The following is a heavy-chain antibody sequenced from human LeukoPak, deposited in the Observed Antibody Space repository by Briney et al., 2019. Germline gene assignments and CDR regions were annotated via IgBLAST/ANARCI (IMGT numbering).Heavy chain of an antibody. D-gene: IGHD4-17*01. CDR1: GFTFNNYW. Sequence: GGSLRLSCAASGFTFNNYWMNWVRQAPGKGLEWVSSISSSSSYIYYADSVKGRFTISRDNAKNSLYLQMNSLRAEDTAVYYCARDSDYGDYTFYFPWGQGTLVTVSS. CDR3: ARDSDYGDYTFYFP. V-gene: IGHV3-21*01. J-gene: IGHJ4*02. CDR2: ISSSSSYI.